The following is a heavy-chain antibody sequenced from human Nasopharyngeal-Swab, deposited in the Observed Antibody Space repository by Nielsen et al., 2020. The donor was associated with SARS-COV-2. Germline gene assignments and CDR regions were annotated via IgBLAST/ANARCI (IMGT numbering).Heavy chain of an antibody. J-gene: IGHJ4*02. CDR3: ARDIYGDYVGY. Sequence: WVRHAPGQGLEWMGGIIPIFGTANYAQKFQGRVTITADESTSTAYMELSSLRSEDTAVYYCARDIYGDYVGYWGQGTLVTVSS. V-gene: IGHV1-69*01. CDR2: IIPIFGTA. D-gene: IGHD4-17*01.